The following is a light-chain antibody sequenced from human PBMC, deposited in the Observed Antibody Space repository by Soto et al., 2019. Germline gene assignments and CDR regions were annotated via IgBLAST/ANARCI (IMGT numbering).Light chain of an antibody. CDR1: SSDVGDYNY. Sequence: QSALTQPASVSGSPGQSITISCTGTSSDVGDYNYVSWYQQHPGKAPKLMIFEVSNRPSGVSNRFFGSKSGNTASLTISGLQAEDEADYYCTSYTTSSSTYVFGTGTKLTVL. J-gene: IGLJ1*01. CDR3: TSYTTSSSTYV. V-gene: IGLV2-14*01. CDR2: EVS.